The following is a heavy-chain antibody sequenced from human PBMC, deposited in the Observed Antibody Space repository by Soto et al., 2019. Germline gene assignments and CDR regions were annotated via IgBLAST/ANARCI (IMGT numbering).Heavy chain of an antibody. V-gene: IGHV3-11*06. CDR2: ISSSSSYT. J-gene: IGHJ3*02. D-gene: IGHD6-19*01. CDR1: GFTFSDYY. Sequence: PGGSLRLSCAASGFTFSDYYMSWIRQAPGKGLEWVSYISSSSSYTNYADSVKGRFTISRDNAKNSLYLQMNSLRAEDTAVYYCARLLSHPVAGTLVGAFDIWGQGTMVTVSS. CDR3: ARLLSHPVAGTLVGAFDI.